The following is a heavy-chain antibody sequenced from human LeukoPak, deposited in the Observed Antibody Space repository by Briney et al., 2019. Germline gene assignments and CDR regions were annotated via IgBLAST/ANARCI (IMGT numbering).Heavy chain of an antibody. D-gene: IGHD3-10*01. Sequence: SETLSLTCAVYGGSFGGYYWSWIRQPPGKGLEWIGEINHSGSTNYNPSLKSRVTISVDTSKNQFSLKLSSVTAADTAVYYCARTHSSTYYYGSGSPLTRYYFDYWGQGTLVTVSS. V-gene: IGHV4-34*01. CDR3: ARTHSSTYYYGSGSPLTRYYFDY. CDR1: GGSFGGYY. CDR2: INHSGST. J-gene: IGHJ4*02.